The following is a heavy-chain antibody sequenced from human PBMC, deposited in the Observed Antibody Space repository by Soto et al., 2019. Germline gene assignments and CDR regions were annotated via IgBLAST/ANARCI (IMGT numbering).Heavy chain of an antibody. V-gene: IGHV4-59*01. CDR2: IYYSGST. CDR1: GGSISSYY. D-gene: IGHD4-4*01. J-gene: IGHJ4*02. Sequence: QVQLQESGPGLVKPSETLSLTCTVSGGSISSYYWSWIRQPPGKGLEWIGYIYYSGSTNYNPSLTSRVTISVDTSKNQFSLKLSSVTAADTAVYYCARGNNYFDYWGQGTLVIVSS. CDR3: ARGNNYFDY.